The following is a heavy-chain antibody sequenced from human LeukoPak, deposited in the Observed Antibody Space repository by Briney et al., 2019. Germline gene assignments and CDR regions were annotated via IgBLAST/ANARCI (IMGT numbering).Heavy chain of an antibody. D-gene: IGHD3-22*01. CDR3: AREVATSYYDSGAYYRQTEAFDF. J-gene: IGHJ3*01. V-gene: IGHV4-61*01. Sequence: SETLSLTCSVSGASVYSDSSYWTWIRQAPGKGLEWIGYVDYRGGTKYNASLKSRVTISLETSKNQFSLNLNSVSAADTAVYYCAREVATSYYDSGAYYRQTEAFDFWGQGKMVTVSS. CDR2: VDYRGGT. CDR1: GASVYSDSSY.